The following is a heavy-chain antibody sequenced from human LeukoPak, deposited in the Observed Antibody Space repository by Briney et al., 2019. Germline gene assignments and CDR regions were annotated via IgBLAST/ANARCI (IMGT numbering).Heavy chain of an antibody. CDR1: GGSISSSSHY. Sequence: SETLSLTCTVSGGSISSSSHYWGWIRQPPGKGLEWIGSIYYSGSTYYNPSLKSRVTISVDTSKNQFSLKLSSVTAADTAVYYCARLRQQLAYYFDYWGQGTLVTVSS. J-gene: IGHJ4*02. CDR3: ARLRQQLAYYFDY. D-gene: IGHD6-13*01. CDR2: IYYSGST. V-gene: IGHV4-39*01.